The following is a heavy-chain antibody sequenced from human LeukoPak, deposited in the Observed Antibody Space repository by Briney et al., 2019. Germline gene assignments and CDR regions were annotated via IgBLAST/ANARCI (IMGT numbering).Heavy chain of an antibody. V-gene: IGHV3-66*01. D-gene: IGHD3-22*01. Sequence: GGSLRLSCAASGFTVSSNYMSWVRQAPGKGLERVSVIYSGGSTYYADSVKGSFTISRDNSKNTLYLQMNSLRAEDTAVYYCARAGIYYYDSSGYYYVWGQGTLVTVSS. CDR2: IYSGGST. CDR3: ARAGIYYYDSSGYYYV. J-gene: IGHJ4*02. CDR1: GFTVSSNY.